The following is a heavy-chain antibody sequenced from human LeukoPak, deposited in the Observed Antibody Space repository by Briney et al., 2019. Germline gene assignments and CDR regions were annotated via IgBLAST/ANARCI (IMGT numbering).Heavy chain of an antibody. Sequence: GGSLRLSCAASEFTFSSYAMSWVRQAPGKGLEWVSGLSGSISRTSYAESVKGRFTISRDNSKNTLYLQMNSLRVEDTAVYYCAKDRSSGWYYFDYWGQGTLVTVSS. CDR1: EFTFSSYA. D-gene: IGHD6-19*01. J-gene: IGHJ4*02. CDR2: LSGSISRT. V-gene: IGHV3-23*01. CDR3: AKDRSSGWYYFDY.